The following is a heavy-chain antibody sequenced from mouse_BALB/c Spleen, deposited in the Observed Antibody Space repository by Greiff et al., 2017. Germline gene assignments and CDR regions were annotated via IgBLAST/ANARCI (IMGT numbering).Heavy chain of an antibody. V-gene: IGHV2-2*02. CDR3: SIYGNYGAMDY. CDR2: IWSGGST. D-gene: IGHD2-1*01. CDR1: GFSLTSYG. J-gene: IGHJ4*01. Sequence: VQRVESGPGLVQPSQSLSITCTVSGFSLTSYGVHWVRQSPGKGLEWLGVIWSGGSTYYNAAFISRLSISKDNSKSQVFFKMNSLQANDTAIYYSSIYGNYGAMDYWGQGTSVTVSS.